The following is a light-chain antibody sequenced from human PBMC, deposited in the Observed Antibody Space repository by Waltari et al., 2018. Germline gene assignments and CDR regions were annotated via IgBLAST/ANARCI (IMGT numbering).Light chain of an antibody. J-gene: IGKJ4*01. CDR3: QQYYDIPLT. Sequence: DIQMTQSPSTLSASVGDRVTITCRAGQNINRWLAWYQQKPGKASKLLIYKASSLEGGVPSRFSGSGSGTDFTLTISSLQAEDVALYYCQQYYDIPLTFGGGTKVEIK. V-gene: IGKV1-5*03. CDR2: KAS. CDR1: QNINRW.